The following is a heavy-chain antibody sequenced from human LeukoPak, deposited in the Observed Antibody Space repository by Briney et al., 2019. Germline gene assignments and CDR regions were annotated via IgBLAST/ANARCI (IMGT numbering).Heavy chain of an antibody. CDR3: ARLGWTYYYGSGSYYNGNNWFDP. D-gene: IGHD3-10*01. J-gene: IGHJ5*02. CDR2: ISSSGSTI. Sequence: GGCLRLSCAASRFTLTSYEMNWVRQAPAKGLEWVSYISSSGSTIYYADSVKGRFNISRDNAKNSLYLQMNSLRAEDTAVYYCARLGWTYYYGSGSYYNGNNWFDPWGQGTLVTVSS. V-gene: IGHV3-48*03. CDR1: RFTLTSYE.